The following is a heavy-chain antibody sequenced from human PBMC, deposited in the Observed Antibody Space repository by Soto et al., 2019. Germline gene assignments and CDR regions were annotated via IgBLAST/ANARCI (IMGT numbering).Heavy chain of an antibody. CDR2: ITDTGSHT. D-gene: IGHD5-12*01. CDR3: AKFVWLPVSVYFDY. V-gene: IGHV3-23*01. J-gene: IGHJ4*02. Sequence: EVQLLESGGGLVQPGGSLRLSCAASGFTFGSYAMNWVRQAPGKGLEWLSTITDTGSHTYYADSVRGRFTTSRDNAKSTLYLQLSSLRAEDTAVYYCAKFVWLPVSVYFDYGGQGILVTVSS. CDR1: GFTFGSYA.